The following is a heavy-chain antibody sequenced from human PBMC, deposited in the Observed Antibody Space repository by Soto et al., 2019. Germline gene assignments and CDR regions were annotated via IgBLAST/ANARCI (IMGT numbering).Heavy chain of an antibody. D-gene: IGHD2-15*01. Sequence: QVQLQESGPGLVKPSGTLSLNCTVSGDSINIPYWWTWVRQSPGQGLEGIGEIYHTGGTHDNPSLKSRLSLSVDQSENQFSLRLSSVTAADTAVYYCSRRCRNFCGLDVWGQGTTVTVS. CDR1: GDSINIPYW. V-gene: IGHV4-4*02. J-gene: IGHJ6*02. CDR2: IYHTGGT. CDR3: SRRCRNFCGLDV.